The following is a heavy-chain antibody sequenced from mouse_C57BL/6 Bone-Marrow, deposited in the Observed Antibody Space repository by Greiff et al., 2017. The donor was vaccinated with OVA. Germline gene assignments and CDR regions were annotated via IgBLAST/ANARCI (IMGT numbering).Heavy chain of an antibody. CDR3: TRSSNYAY. D-gene: IGHD2-5*01. J-gene: IGHJ3*01. CDR1: GYTFTDYE. V-gene: IGHV1-15*01. CDR2: IDPETGGT. Sequence: QVTLKESGAELVRPGASVTLSCKASGYTFTDYEMHWVKQTPVHGLEWIGAIDPETGGTAYNQKFKGKAILTADKSSSTAYMELRSLTSEDSAVYYCTRSSNYAYWGQGTLVTVSA.